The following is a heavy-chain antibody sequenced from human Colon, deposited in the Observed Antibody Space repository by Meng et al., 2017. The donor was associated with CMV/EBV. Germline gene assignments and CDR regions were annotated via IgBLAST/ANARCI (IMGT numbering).Heavy chain of an antibody. J-gene: IGHJ5*02. CDR3: ARDGLGGYCSGGRCYDWFDR. V-gene: IGHV1-2*02. D-gene: IGHD2-15*01. CDR1: GYTFTGYY. CDR2: INPNSGGT. Sequence: ASVKVSCKASGYTFTGYYMHWVRQAPGQGLEWMGWINPNSGGTNYAQKFKGRVTMTRDTSISTAYMELSRLRSDDTAVYYCARDGLGGYCSGGRCYDWFDRWGQGTLVTVSS.